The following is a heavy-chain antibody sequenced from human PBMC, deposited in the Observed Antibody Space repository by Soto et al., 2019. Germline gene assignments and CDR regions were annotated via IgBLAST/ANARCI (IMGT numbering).Heavy chain of an antibody. CDR2: ISAYNGNT. D-gene: IGHD3-10*01. J-gene: IGHJ5*02. V-gene: IGHV1-18*01. CDR1: GYTFTSYG. Sequence: QVQLVQSGAEVKKPGASVKVSCKASGYTFTSYGISWVRQAPGQGLEWMGWISAYNGNTSYAQKLQGRVTMTTDTSTSTAYMELRSLRSDDTAVYYCARDPDYYYGSGSDNWFDPWGQGTLVTVSS. CDR3: ARDPDYYYGSGSDNWFDP.